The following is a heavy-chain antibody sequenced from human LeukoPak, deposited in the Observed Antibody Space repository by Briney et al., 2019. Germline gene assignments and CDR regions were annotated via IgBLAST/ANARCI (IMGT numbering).Heavy chain of an antibody. CDR2: IYYSGST. D-gene: IGHD5-18*01. J-gene: IGHJ4*02. Sequence: SETLSLTCTVSGGSISSSSYYWGWIRQPPGKGLGWIGSIYYSGSTYYNPSLKSRVTISVDTSKNQFSLKLSSVTAADTAVYYCARDKDGYSFTAPTYWGQGTLVTVSS. CDR3: ARDKDGYSFTAPTY. V-gene: IGHV4-39*07. CDR1: GGSISSSSYY.